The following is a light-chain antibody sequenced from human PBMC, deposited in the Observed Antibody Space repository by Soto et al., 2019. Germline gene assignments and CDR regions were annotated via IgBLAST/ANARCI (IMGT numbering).Light chain of an antibody. CDR2: DAS. CDR3: QHRSSWPPRVT. J-gene: IGKJ4*01. CDR1: QSVSSY. V-gene: IGKV3-11*01. Sequence: EVVLTQSPATLSLSPGERATLSCRASQSVSSYLAWYQQKPGQAPRLRIYDASTRATDIPARFSGSGSGTDFTLSVSSLEPEDFAVYYCQHRSSWPPRVTFGGGTSVQIK.